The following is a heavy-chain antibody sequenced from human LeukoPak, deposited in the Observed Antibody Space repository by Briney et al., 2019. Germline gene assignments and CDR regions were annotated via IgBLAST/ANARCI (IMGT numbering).Heavy chain of an antibody. Sequence: GGSLRLSCAASGFTFSSYAMHWVRQAPGKGLEWVSGISWNSGSIGYADSVKGRFTISRDNAKNSLYLQMNSLRAEDTALYYCAKSPRVALEMATIPYYFDYWGQGTLVTVSS. D-gene: IGHD5-24*01. CDR1: GFTFSSYA. V-gene: IGHV3-9*01. CDR3: AKSPRVALEMATIPYYFDY. J-gene: IGHJ4*02. CDR2: ISWNSGSI.